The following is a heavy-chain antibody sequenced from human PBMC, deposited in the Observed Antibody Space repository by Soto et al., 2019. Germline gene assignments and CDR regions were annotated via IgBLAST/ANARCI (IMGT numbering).Heavy chain of an antibody. CDR2: IIPILGIA. D-gene: IGHD6-13*01. CDR1: GGTFSSYT. Sequence: QVRLVQSGAEVKKPGSSVKVSCKASGGTFSSYTISWVRQAPGQGLEWMGRIIPILGIANYAQKFQGRVTITADKSTSTAYMELSSLRSEDTAVYYCARLLVLDYYYGMDVWGQGTTVTVSS. V-gene: IGHV1-69*02. J-gene: IGHJ6*02. CDR3: ARLLVLDYYYGMDV.